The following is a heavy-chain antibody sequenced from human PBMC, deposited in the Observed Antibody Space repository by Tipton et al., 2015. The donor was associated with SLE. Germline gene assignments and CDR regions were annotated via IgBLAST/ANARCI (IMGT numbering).Heavy chain of an antibody. D-gene: IGHD6-25*01. CDR2: INVDGSST. J-gene: IGHJ4*02. V-gene: IGHV3-74*01. CDR1: VFTFRSYW. CDR3: AKFTGWSSA. Sequence: SLRLSCAASVFTFRSYWMDWVRQAPGKGLVWVSSINVDGSSTSYADSVKGRFTISRDNAKNTLFLQMNSLRVEDTAIYYCAKFTGWSSAWGQGTTVTVSS.